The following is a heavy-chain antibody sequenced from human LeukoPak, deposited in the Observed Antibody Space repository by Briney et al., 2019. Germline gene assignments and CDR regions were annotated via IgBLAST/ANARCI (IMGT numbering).Heavy chain of an antibody. D-gene: IGHD3-9*01. J-gene: IGHJ6*02. CDR3: ARGDDVLRYFDWSLYYGMDV. Sequence: GASVKVSCKASGYTFTSYGISWVRQAPGQGLEWMGWISAYNGNTNYAQELQGRVTMTTDTSTSTAYMELRSLRSDDTAVYYCARGDDVLRYFDWSLYYGMDVWGQGTTVTVSS. CDR2: ISAYNGNT. CDR1: GYTFTSYG. V-gene: IGHV1-18*01.